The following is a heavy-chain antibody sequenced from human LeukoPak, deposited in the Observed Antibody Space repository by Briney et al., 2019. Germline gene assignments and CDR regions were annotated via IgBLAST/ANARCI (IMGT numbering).Heavy chain of an antibody. Sequence: SETLSLTCAVYGGSFSGYYWSWIRQPPGKGLEWIGEINHSGSTNYNPSLKSRVTISVDTSKNQSSLKLSSVTAADTAVYYCARGYGSGSYFIRGADYYYYYGMDVWGKGTTVTVSS. J-gene: IGHJ6*04. CDR2: INHSGST. V-gene: IGHV4-34*01. CDR1: GGSFSGYY. CDR3: ARGYGSGSYFIRGADYYYYYGMDV. D-gene: IGHD3-10*01.